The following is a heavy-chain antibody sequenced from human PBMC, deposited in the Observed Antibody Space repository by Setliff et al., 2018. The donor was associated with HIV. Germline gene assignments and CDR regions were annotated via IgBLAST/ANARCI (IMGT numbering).Heavy chain of an antibody. J-gene: IGHJ2*01. V-gene: IGHV3-33*01. CDR1: GFTLSTAA. Sequence: PGGSLRLSCAASGFTLSTAALHWVRQAPGKGLEWVAVMWYNGNSQFFADSVKGRFTISRDNSRNTVYLQMDSLRVEDTAVYYSGRTAPTDWYFDLWGRGTQVTVSS. CDR2: MWYNGNSQ. CDR3: GRTAPTDWYFDL.